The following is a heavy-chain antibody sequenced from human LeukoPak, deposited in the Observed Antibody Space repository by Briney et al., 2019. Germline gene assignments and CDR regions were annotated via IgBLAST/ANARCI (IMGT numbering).Heavy chain of an antibody. D-gene: IGHD3-3*01. CDR3: ATTIFGVVIDNNWFDP. Sequence: GGSLRLSCAASGFTFSSYSMNWVRQAPGKGLGWVSYISSSSSTIYYADSVKGRFTISRDNAKNSLYLQMNSLRAEDTAVYYCATTIFGVVIDNNWFDPWGQGTLVTVSS. CDR2: ISSSSSTI. V-gene: IGHV3-48*01. J-gene: IGHJ5*02. CDR1: GFTFSSYS.